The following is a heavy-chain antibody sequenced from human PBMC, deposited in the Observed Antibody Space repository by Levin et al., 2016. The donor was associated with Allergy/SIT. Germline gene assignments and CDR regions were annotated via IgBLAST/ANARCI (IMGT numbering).Heavy chain of an antibody. Sequence: RQAPGKGLEWVSYISSSGSTIYYADSVKGRFTISRDNAKNSLYLQMNSLRAEDTAVYYCARDLSTIYYDSSGYYVDWGQGTLVTVSS. CDR3: ARDLSTIYYDSSGYYVD. J-gene: IGHJ4*02. D-gene: IGHD3-22*01. CDR2: ISSSGSTI. V-gene: IGHV3-11*01.